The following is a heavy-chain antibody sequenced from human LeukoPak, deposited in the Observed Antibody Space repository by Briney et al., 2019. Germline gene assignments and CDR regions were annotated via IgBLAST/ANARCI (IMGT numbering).Heavy chain of an antibody. D-gene: IGHD6-13*01. V-gene: IGHV3-21*01. CDR1: GFTFSSYS. J-gene: IGHJ4*02. CDR3: ARERGAGLSSSWVDY. CDR2: ISSSSSFI. Sequence: PGGSLRLSCAASGFTFSSYSMNWVRQAPGKGLEWVSSISSSSSFIYYADSVKGQFTISRDNAKNSLYLQMNSLRAEDTAVYYCARERGAGLSSSWVDYWGQGTLVTVSS.